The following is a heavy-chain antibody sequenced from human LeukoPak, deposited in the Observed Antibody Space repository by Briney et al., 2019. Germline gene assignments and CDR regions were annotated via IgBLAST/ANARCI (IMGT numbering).Heavy chain of an antibody. D-gene: IGHD3-10*01. CDR1: GFTFSSYS. J-gene: IGHJ4*02. CDR2: ISSSSTI. CDR3: AKDANFRVPGED. V-gene: IGHV3-48*01. Sequence: QPGGSLRLSCAASGFTFSSYSMNWVRQAPGKGLEWVSYISSSSTIYYADSVKGRFTISRDNAKNSLYLQMNSLRPEDTAVYYCAKDANFRVPGEDWGQGTLVTVSS.